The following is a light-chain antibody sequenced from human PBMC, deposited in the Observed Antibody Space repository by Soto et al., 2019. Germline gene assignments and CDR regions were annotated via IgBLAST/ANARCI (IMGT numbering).Light chain of an antibody. J-gene: IGKJ3*01. CDR3: QQFGSSPGFT. CDR2: AAS. Sequence: EIVLTQSPGTLSLSPGERATLSCRASQSINNRYLAWYQQKPGQAPRLLIYAASSRATGIPDRFSGSGSGTDVTLTISSLEPEDFAVYYCQQFGSSPGFTFGPGTKVDIK. V-gene: IGKV3-20*01. CDR1: QSINNRY.